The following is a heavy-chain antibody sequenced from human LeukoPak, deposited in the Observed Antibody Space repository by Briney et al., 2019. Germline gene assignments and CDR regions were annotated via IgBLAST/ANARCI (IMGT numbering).Heavy chain of an antibody. D-gene: IGHD3-9*01. Sequence: GGSLRLSXAASGFTFSSYSMNWVRQAPGKGLEWVSSISSSSSYIYYADSVKGRFTISRDNAKNSLYLQMNSLRAEDTAVYYCARVQTYYDVSTGYYWGYYFDYWGQGTLVTVSS. CDR3: ARVQTYYDVSTGYYWGYYFDY. CDR2: ISSSSSYI. CDR1: GFTFSSYS. V-gene: IGHV3-21*04. J-gene: IGHJ4*02.